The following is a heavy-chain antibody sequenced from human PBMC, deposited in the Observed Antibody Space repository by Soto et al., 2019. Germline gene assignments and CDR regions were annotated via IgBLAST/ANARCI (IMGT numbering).Heavy chain of an antibody. CDR2: ISGSGGST. J-gene: IGHJ4*02. CDR1: GFTFSSYA. Sequence: GGSLRLSCAASGFTFSSYAMSWVRQAPGKGLEWVSAISGSGGSTYYADSVKGRFTISRDNSKNTLYLQMNSLRAEDTAVYYCAKDPWQYYDFWSGYSPLDYWGQGTLVTVSS. V-gene: IGHV3-23*01. D-gene: IGHD3-3*01. CDR3: AKDPWQYYDFWSGYSPLDY.